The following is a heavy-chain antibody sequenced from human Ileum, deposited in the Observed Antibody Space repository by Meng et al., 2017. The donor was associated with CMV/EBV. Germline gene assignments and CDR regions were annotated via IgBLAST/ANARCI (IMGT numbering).Heavy chain of an antibody. CDR3: AKDRWSGSYAPLDY. V-gene: IGHV3-33*06. J-gene: IGHJ4*02. CDR2: IWYDGTNK. D-gene: IGHD1-26*01. CDR1: GFSFSTYG. Sequence: ATGFSFSTYGMHWVRQAAGKGLEWVAVIWYDGTNKYYAEAVKGRFTISRDNSKNTLYLEMNSLRAEDTAVYYCAKDRWSGSYAPLDYWGQGILVTVSS.